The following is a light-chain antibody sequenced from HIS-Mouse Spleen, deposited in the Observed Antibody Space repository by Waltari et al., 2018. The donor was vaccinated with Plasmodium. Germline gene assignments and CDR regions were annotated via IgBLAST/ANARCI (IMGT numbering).Light chain of an antibody. CDR2: EDS. Sequence: SSELTQPPPLLVSPGPPARLTSGGESFEEKYATGYQQKSGQAPVLVIYEDSKRPSGFPERFSGSSSGTMATLTISGAQVEDDADYYCYSTDSSGNLRVFGGGTKLTVL. CDR1: SFEEKY. J-gene: IGLJ3*02. CDR3: YSTDSSGNLRV. V-gene: IGLV3-10*01.